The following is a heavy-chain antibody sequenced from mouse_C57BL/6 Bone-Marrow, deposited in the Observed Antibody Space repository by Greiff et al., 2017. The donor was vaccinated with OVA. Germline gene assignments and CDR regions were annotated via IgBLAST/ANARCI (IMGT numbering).Heavy chain of an antibody. D-gene: IGHD1-1*01. CDR1: GFTFSDFY. J-gene: IGHJ4*01. CDR3: AREGYGSSSYAMDY. CDR2: SRNKANDYTT. Sequence: EVKLVESGGGLVQSGRSLRLSCATSGFTFSDFYMEWVRQAPGKGLEWIAASRNKANDYTTEYSASVKGLFLVSRDTSQSILYLQMNALRAEDTAIYYCAREGYGSSSYAMDYWGQGTSVTVSS. V-gene: IGHV7-1*01.